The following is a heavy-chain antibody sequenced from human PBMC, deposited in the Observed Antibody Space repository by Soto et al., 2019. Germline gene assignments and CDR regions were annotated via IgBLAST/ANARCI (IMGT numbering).Heavy chain of an antibody. J-gene: IGHJ4*02. CDR3: TTATYYDFWSGSSSGDY. D-gene: IGHD3-3*01. CDR2: IKSKTDGGTT. CDR1: GFTFSNAW. Sequence: EVQLVESGGGLVKPGGSLRLSCAASGFTFSNAWMNWVRQAPGKGLEWVGRIKSKTDGGTTDYAAPVKGRFTISRDDSTNTLYLQMNSLKTEDTAVEYCTTATYYDFWSGSSSGDYWGQGTLVTVSS. V-gene: IGHV3-15*07.